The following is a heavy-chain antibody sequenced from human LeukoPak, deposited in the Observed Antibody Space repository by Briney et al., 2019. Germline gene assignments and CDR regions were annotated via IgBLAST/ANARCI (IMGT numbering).Heavy chain of an antibody. CDR2: IRSKAYGGTT. CDR3: TSYCSSTSCYAGP. V-gene: IGHV3-49*04. D-gene: IGHD2-2*01. CDR1: GSTFGDYA. Sequence: GGSLRLSCTASGSTFGDYAMSWVRQAPGKGLEWVGFIRSKAYGGTTEYAASVKGRFTISRDDSKSIAYLQMNSLKTEDTAVYYCTSYCSSTSCYAGPWGQGTLVTVSS. J-gene: IGHJ5*02.